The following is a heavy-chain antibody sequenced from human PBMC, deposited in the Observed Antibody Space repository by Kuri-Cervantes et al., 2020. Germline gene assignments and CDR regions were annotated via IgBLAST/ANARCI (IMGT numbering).Heavy chain of an antibody. Sequence: GESLKISCAASGFIFSSYGMHWVRQAPGKGLEWVAVISYDGSNKYYADSVKGRFTISRDNSKNTLYLQMNSLRAEDTAVYYCAKLSRDDYNEFDYWGQGTLVTVSS. CDR2: ISYDGSNK. CDR3: AKLSRDDYNEFDY. D-gene: IGHD5-24*01. V-gene: IGHV3-30*18. CDR1: GFIFSSYG. J-gene: IGHJ4*02.